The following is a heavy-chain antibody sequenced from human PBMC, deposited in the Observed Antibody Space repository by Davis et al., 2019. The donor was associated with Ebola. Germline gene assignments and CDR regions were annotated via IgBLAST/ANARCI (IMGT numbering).Heavy chain of an antibody. CDR1: GGSISSYY. V-gene: IGHV4-59*12. Sequence: SETLSLTCTASGGSISSYYWSWIRQPSGKGLEWIGYIYYSGSTNYNPSLKSRVTISVDTSKNQFSLKLSSVTAADTAVYYCARGPDTYYYYGMDVWGQGTTVTVSS. CDR2: IYYSGST. CDR3: ARGPDTYYYYGMDV. D-gene: IGHD1-14*01. J-gene: IGHJ6*02.